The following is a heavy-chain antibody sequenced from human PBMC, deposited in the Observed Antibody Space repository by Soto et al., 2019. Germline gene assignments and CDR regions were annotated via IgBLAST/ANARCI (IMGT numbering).Heavy chain of an antibody. V-gene: IGHV5-10-1*01. CDR2: IDPSDSYT. J-gene: IGHJ5*02. CDR3: ARLTRYSYGFDRFDP. Sequence: GESLKISCKGSGYSFTSYWISWVRQMPGKGLEWMGRIDPSDSYTNYSPSFQGHVTISADKSISTAYLQWSSLKASDTAMYYCARLTRYSYGFDRFDPWGQGTLVTVSS. D-gene: IGHD5-18*01. CDR1: GYSFTSYW.